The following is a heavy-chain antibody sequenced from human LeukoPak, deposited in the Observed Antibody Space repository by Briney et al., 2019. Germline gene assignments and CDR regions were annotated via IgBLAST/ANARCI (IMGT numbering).Heavy chain of an antibody. CDR3: ARETAGGLNVE. D-gene: IGHD2-15*01. CDR2: IYTSGST. J-gene: IGHJ4*02. V-gene: IGHV4-61*02. CDR1: GGSISSGSYY. Sequence: SQTLSLTCTVSGGSISSGSYYWSWIRQPAGKGLEWIGRIYTSGSTNYNPSLKSRVTISVDTSKNQFSLKLSSVTAADTAVYYCARETAGGLNVEWGQGTLVTVSS.